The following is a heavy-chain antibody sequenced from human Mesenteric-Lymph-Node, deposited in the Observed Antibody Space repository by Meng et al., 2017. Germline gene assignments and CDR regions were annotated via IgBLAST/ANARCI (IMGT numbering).Heavy chain of an antibody. D-gene: IGHD6-13*01. CDR3: ARFLEESSSWYYYYGMDV. V-gene: IGHV4-59*12. Sequence: ESLKISCTVSGGSISSYYWSWIRQPPGKGLERIGYIYYSGSTNYNPSLKSRVTISVDTSKNQFSLKLSSVTAADTAVYYCARFLEESSSWYYYYGMDVWGHGTTVTVSS. CDR2: IYYSGST. J-gene: IGHJ6*02. CDR1: GGSISSYY.